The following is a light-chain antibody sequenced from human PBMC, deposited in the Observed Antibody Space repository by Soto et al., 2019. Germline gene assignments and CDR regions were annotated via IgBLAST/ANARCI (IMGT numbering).Light chain of an antibody. Sequence: DIQMTQSPSTLSASVGDSVTIACRVSQTIRTWLAWYQQNPGKAPKLLIYDASSLESGVPSRFSGSGSETEFSLTISSLQPDDFATYYCQQYSNSSPWTFGQGTKVDI. CDR3: QQYSNSSPWT. J-gene: IGKJ1*01. CDR1: QTIRTW. CDR2: DAS. V-gene: IGKV1-5*01.